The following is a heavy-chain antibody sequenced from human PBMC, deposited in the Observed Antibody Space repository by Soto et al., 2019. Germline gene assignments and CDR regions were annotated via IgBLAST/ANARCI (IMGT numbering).Heavy chain of an antibody. CDR3: GRDAVFGYQTYYSHYGMDV. CDR1: GFTFSSYG. CDR2: IWYDGSNK. J-gene: IGHJ6*02. D-gene: IGHD2-2*01. Sequence: GGSLRLSCAASGFTFSSYGMHWVRQAPGKGLEWVAVIWYDGSNKYYADSVKGRFTISRDNSKNTLYLQMNSLRAEDTAVYYWGRDAVFGYQTYYSHYGMDVWCQRLMVT. V-gene: IGHV3-33*01.